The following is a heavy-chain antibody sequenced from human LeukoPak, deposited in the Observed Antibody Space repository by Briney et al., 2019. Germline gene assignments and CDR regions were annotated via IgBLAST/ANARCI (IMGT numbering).Heavy chain of an antibody. V-gene: IGHV4-30-2*01. Sequence: PLTLSLTCAVSGGSISSGGYSWSWIRQPPGKGLEWIGYIYHSGSTYYNPSLKSRATISVDRSKNQFSLKLSSVTAADTAVYYCARAPWFDYWGQGTLVTVSS. CDR3: ARAPWFDY. J-gene: IGHJ4*02. CDR2: IYHSGST. CDR1: GGSISSGGYS.